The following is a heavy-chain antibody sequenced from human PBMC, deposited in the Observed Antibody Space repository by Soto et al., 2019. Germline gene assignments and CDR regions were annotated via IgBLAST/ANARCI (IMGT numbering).Heavy chain of an antibody. V-gene: IGHV4-59*01. D-gene: IGHD2-21*01. J-gene: IGHJ5*01. CDR2: IYWTGST. CDR3: ARRLPYSPVWFDS. CDR1: GGSMSHYY. Sequence: SETLSLTCTVSGGSMSHYYWTWIRQTPGKGLEWIGYIYWTGSTNYNPSLKSRVTISIDTSNNQFSLKLSSVTAADTAIYYCARRLPYSPVWFDSWGQGTLVTVSS.